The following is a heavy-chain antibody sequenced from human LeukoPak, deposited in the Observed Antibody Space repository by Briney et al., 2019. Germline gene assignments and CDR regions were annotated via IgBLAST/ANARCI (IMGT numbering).Heavy chain of an antibody. CDR1: GGSISSGGYY. Sequence: SETLSLTCTVSGGSISSGGYYWSWIRQPPGKGLEWIGYIYHSGSTYYNPSLKSRVTISVDRSKNQFSLKLSSVTAADTAVYYCARGTVGATDYWGQGTLVTVSS. D-gene: IGHD1-26*01. J-gene: IGHJ4*02. CDR2: IYHSGST. V-gene: IGHV4-30-2*01. CDR3: ARGTVGATDY.